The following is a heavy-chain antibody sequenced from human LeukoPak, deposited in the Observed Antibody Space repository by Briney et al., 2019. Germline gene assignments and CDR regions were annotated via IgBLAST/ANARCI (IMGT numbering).Heavy chain of an antibody. D-gene: IGHD1-26*01. Sequence: GGSLRLSCAASGFTFTTYWMHWVRQAPGKGLVWVSHINSDGSITSYADSVKGRFTISRDNAKNTLYLQMNSLRVEDTAVYYCTRVGLTSGSYFSFDYWGQGTLVTVSS. J-gene: IGHJ4*02. CDR3: TRVGLTSGSYFSFDY. CDR1: GFTFTTYW. CDR2: INSDGSIT. V-gene: IGHV3-74*01.